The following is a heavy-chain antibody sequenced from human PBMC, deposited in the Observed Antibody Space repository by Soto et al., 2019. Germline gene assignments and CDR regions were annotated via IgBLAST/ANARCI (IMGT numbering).Heavy chain of an antibody. V-gene: IGHV1-69*01. CDR2: VIPVFNTS. Sequence: QVQLEQSGPEVKRPGTSVKVSCKASGGAFGRYSVSWVRQAPGQGLEWIGGVIPVFNTSNYSLKFQGRVAISADESTSTVFMELRSLRSEDTALYYCARGDEMRAVTIFEYWGQGTLVTVSS. CDR1: GGAFGRYS. CDR3: ARGDEMRAVTIFEY. J-gene: IGHJ4*02. D-gene: IGHD4-17*01.